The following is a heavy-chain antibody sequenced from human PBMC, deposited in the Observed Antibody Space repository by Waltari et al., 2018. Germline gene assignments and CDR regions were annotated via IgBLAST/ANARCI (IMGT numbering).Heavy chain of an antibody. V-gene: IGHV3-21*02. J-gene: IGHJ4*02. CDR3: ARDPGSGRYFDY. D-gene: IGHD1-26*01. CDR1: GFSFRSYS. CDR2: ISSTSSYI. Sequence: EVQLVESGGGLVKPGGSLRPSCAASGFSFRSYSMGWVRQAPGKGLQWVSTISSTSSYIYDTDSLRGRFAISRDNARDSLYLQMNSLRAEDTAVYYCARDPGSGRYFDYWGRGTLVTVSS.